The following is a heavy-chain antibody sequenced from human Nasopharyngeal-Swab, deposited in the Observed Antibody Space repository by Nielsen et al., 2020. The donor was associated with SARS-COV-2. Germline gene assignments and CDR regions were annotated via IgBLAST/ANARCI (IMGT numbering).Heavy chain of an antibody. Sequence: SVKASCKSSGTTLSTFGLSWVRQAPGQGLEWVGGFIPVFGTINYAQRFLGRVTITADESTTTAYMDLRGLRSDDTAIYYCTRWGYNYTYWGQGTLVTVSS. D-gene: IGHD5-24*01. CDR2: FIPVFGTI. J-gene: IGHJ4*02. CDR3: TRWGYNYTY. V-gene: IGHV1-69*13. CDR1: GTTLSTFG.